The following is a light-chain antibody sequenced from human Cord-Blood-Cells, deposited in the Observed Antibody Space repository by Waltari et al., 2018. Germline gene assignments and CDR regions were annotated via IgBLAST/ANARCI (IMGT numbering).Light chain of an antibody. J-gene: IGKJ1*01. CDR3: QQLNSYPRT. V-gene: IGKV1-9*01. CDR2: AAS. Sequence: IQLTQSPSSLSASVGERVTITCRASQGISSYLAWYQQKPGKAPKLLIYAASTLQSGVPSRCSGSGSGTDFTRTISRLQPEDVATDCCQQLNSYPRTFGQGTKVEIK. CDR1: QGISSY.